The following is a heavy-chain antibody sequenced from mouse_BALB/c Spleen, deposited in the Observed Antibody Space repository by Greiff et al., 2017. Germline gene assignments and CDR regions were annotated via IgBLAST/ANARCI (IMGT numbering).Heavy chain of an antibody. CDR2: IDPSDSET. D-gene: IGHD1-1*02. Sequence: VQLQQSGPQLVRPGASVKISCKASGYSFTSYWMHWVKQRPGQGLEWIGMIDPSDSETRLNQKFKDKATLTVDKSSSTAYMQLSSPTSEDSAVYYCDYGIYAMDYWGQGTSVTVSS. V-gene: IGHV1S127*01. J-gene: IGHJ4*01. CDR1: GYSFTSYW. CDR3: DYGIYAMDY.